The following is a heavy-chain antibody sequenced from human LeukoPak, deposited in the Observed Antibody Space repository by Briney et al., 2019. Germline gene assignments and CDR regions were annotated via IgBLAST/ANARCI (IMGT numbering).Heavy chain of an antibody. CDR2: IQYDGSNK. V-gene: IGHV3-30*02. J-gene: IGHJ4*02. D-gene: IGHD5-12*01. CDR3: ARTYSGTFDY. Sequence: PGGSLRLSCAASGFTFSSYGMHWVRQAPGKGLEWVAFIQYDGSNKYYADSVKGRFTISRDNAKNSLYLQMNSLRAEDTAVYYCARTYSGTFDYWGQGTLVTVSS. CDR1: GFTFSSYG.